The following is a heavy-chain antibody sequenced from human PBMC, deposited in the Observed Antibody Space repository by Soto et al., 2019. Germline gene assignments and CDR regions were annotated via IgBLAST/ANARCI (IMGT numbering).Heavy chain of an antibody. CDR1: GGSISSGGYY. J-gene: IGHJ4*02. Sequence: SETLSLTCTVSGGSISSGGYYWSWIRQHPGKGLEWIGYIYYSGSTYYNPSLKSRVTISVDTSKNQFSLKLSSVTAADTAVYYCARGTHYYDSSGCFLDYWGQGTLVT. D-gene: IGHD3-22*01. V-gene: IGHV4-31*03. CDR3: ARGTHYYDSSGCFLDY. CDR2: IYYSGST.